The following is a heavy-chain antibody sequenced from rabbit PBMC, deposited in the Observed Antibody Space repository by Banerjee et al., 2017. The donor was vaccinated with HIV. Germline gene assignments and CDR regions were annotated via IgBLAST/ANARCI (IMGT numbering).Heavy chain of an antibody. Sequence: QSLEESGGGLVQPEGSLTLTCTASGFSFSSSYYMCWVRQAPGKGLEWIGCIDTGSSSAYYASWVISRFTISKTSSTTVTLRMTSLTAADTATYFCARDPIAGFNLWGPGTLVTVS. V-gene: IGHV1S40*01. J-gene: IGHJ4*01. CDR2: IDTGSSSA. CDR3: ARDPIAGFNL. CDR1: GFSFSSSYY.